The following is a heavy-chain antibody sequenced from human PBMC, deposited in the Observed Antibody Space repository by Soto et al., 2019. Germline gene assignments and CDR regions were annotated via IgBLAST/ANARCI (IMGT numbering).Heavy chain of an antibody. Sequence: QVHLVQSGAEVKTPGSSVKVSCKVAGGTFNTYAISWVRQSPGQGLEWMGGIIPVFRAPDYAQKFQGRVTITADESARTAYMELNGLGSEDTAVYFCARDTGRPRLGGTYYYITDVWGQGTSVTVAS. D-gene: IGHD5-12*01. CDR1: GGTFNTYA. V-gene: IGHV1-69*12. CDR2: IIPVFRAP. CDR3: ARDTGRPRLGGTYYYITDV. J-gene: IGHJ6*02.